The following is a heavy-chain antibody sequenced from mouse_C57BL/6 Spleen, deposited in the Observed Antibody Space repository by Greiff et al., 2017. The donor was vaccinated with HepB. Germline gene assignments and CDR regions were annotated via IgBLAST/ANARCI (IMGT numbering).Heavy chain of an antibody. Sequence: EVQRVESGGGLVKPGGSLKLSCAASGFTFSDYGMHWVRQAPEKGLEWVAYISSGSSTIYYADTVKGRFTISRDNAKNTLFLQMTSLRSEDTAMYYCASGHYYVYAMDYWGQGTSVTVSS. CDR1: GFTFSDYG. J-gene: IGHJ4*01. CDR3: ASGHYYVYAMDY. CDR2: ISSGSSTI. V-gene: IGHV5-17*01. D-gene: IGHD1-2*01.